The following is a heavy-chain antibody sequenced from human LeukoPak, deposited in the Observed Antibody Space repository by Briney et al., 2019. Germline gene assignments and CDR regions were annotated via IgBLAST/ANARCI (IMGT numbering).Heavy chain of an antibody. V-gene: IGHV1-2*06. J-gene: IGHJ4*02. Sequence: ASVKVSCKASGYTFTGYYMHWVRQAPGQGLEWMGRINPNSGGTNYAQKFQGRVTMTRDTSISTAYMELSRLRSDDTALYSCARSGYSSGWYYFDFWGQGTLVTVSS. CDR1: GYTFTGYY. CDR3: ARSGYSSGWYYFDF. CDR2: INPNSGGT. D-gene: IGHD6-19*01.